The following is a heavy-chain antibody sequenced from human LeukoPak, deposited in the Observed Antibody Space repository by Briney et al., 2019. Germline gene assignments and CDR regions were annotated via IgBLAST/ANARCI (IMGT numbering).Heavy chain of an antibody. CDR1: GVSISSYY. J-gene: IGHJ4*02. D-gene: IGHD2-15*01. CDR2: IYYSGST. Sequence: SSQTLSLTCTVSGVSISSYYWSWIRQPPGKGLEWIGYIYYSGSTNYNPSLKSRVTISVDTSKNQFSLKLSSVTAADTAVYYCARDLGSAWGYFDYWGQGTLVTVSS. V-gene: IGHV4-59*01. CDR3: ARDLGSAWGYFDY.